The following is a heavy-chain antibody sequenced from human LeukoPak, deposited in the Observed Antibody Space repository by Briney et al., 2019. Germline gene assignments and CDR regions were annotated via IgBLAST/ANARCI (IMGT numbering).Heavy chain of an antibody. J-gene: IGHJ4*02. D-gene: IGHD3-22*01. V-gene: IGHV1-18*01. CDR3: ARVPNYYDSSVYFSPFDY. CDR1: GYTFTSYG. Sequence: ASVKVSCKASGYTFTSYGISWVRQAPGQGLEWMGWISAYNGNTNYAQKLQGRVTMTTDTSTSTAYMELRSLRSDDTAVYYCARVPNYYDSSVYFSPFDYGGQGPRVTVSS. CDR2: ISAYNGNT.